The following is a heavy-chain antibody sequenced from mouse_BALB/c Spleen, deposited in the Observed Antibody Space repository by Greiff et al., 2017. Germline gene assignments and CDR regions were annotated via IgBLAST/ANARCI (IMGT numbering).Heavy chain of an antibody. V-gene: IGHV2-6-4*01. CDR3: ARKGEFITTATDWFAY. CDR2: IWGGGST. Sequence: VQVVESGPGLVAPSQSLSITCTVSGFSLSRYSVHWVRQPPGKGLEWLGMIWGGGSTDYNSALKSRLSISKDNSKSQVFLKMNSLQTDDTAMYYCARKGEFITTATDWFAYWGQGTLVTVSA. J-gene: IGHJ3*01. CDR1: GFSLSRYS. D-gene: IGHD1-2*01.